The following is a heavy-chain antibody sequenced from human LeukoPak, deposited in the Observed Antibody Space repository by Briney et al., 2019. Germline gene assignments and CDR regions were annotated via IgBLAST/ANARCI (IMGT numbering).Heavy chain of an antibody. CDR1: GHTFTGYY. V-gene: IGHV1-2*02. J-gene: IGHJ5*02. CDR3: ARGEYYDFWSGYYRFDP. Sequence: ASVKVSCKASGHTFTGYYMHWVRQAPGQGLEWMGWINPNSGGTNYAQKFQGRVTMTRDTSISTAYMELSRLRSDDTAVYYCARGEYYDFWSGYYRFDPWGQGTLVTVSS. CDR2: INPNSGGT. D-gene: IGHD3-3*01.